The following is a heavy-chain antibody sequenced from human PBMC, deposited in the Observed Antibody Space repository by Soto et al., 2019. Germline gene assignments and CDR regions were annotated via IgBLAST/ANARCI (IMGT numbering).Heavy chain of an antibody. CDR1: GFTFSSYA. J-gene: IGHJ6*03. V-gene: IGHV3-23*01. CDR3: AKQLRLERNYYYYYMDV. Sequence: EVQLLESGGGLVQPGGSLRLSCAASGFTFSSYAMSWVRQAPGKGLEWVSAISGSGGSTYYADSVKGRFTISRDNSKNTLYLQMNSLRAEDTAVYYCAKQLRLERNYYYYYMDVWGKGTTVTVSS. D-gene: IGHD3-16*01. CDR2: ISGSGGST.